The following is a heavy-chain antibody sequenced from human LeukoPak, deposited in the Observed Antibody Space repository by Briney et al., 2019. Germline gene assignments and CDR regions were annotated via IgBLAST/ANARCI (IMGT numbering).Heavy chain of an antibody. J-gene: IGHJ4*02. CDR1: GFTFSIYE. V-gene: IGHV3-48*03. Sequence: GGSLRLSCAASGFTFSIYEMNWVRQAPGKGLEWVSYISSSGSTIYYADSVKGRFTISRDNAKNSLYLQMNNLRAEDTAVYYCARDGYYAPFDYWGQGTLVTVSS. D-gene: IGHD2-2*01. CDR3: ARDGYYAPFDY. CDR2: ISSSGSTI.